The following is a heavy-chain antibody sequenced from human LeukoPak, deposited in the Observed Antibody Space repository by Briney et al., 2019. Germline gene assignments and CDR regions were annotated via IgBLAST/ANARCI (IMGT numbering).Heavy chain of an antibody. CDR1: GFTFSSYS. CDR2: ISSSGSTI. CDR3: ARLSASVYYYYGMDV. Sequence: GGSLRLSCAASGFTFSSYSMNWVRQAPGKGLEWVSYISSSGSTIYYADSVKGRFTISRDNAKNSLYLQMNSLRAEDTAVYYCARLSASVYYYYGMDVWGQGTTVTVSS. V-gene: IGHV3-48*04. D-gene: IGHD2-2*01. J-gene: IGHJ6*02.